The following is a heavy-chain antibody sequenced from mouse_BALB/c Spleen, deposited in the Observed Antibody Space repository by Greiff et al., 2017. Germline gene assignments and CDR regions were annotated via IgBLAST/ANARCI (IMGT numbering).Heavy chain of an antibody. D-gene: IGHD2-12*01. CDR2: INPYNGDT. CDR3: ARDRERQDYFDY. CDR1: GYSFTGYF. Sequence: VQLQQSGPELVKPGASVKISCKASGYSFTGYFMNWVMQSHGKSLEWIGRINPYNGDTFYNQKFKGKATLTVDKSSSTAHMELRSLASEDSAVYYCARDRERQDYFDYWGQGTTLTVSS. V-gene: IGHV1-20*02. J-gene: IGHJ2*01.